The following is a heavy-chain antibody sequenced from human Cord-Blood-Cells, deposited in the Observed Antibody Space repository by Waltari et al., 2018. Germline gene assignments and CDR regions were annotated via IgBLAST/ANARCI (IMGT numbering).Heavy chain of an antibody. CDR1: GYTFTGYY. D-gene: IGHD3-22*01. Sequence: QVQLVLAGAEVKKPGASVKVSCKASGYTFTGYYMHWVRQAPGQGLEWMGRINPNSGGTNYAQKCQGWVTMTRDTSISTAYMELSRLRSDATAVYYCARESHSSGYYFDYWGQGTLVTVSS. V-gene: IGHV1-2*04. J-gene: IGHJ4*02. CDR3: ARESHSSGYYFDY. CDR2: INPNSGGT.